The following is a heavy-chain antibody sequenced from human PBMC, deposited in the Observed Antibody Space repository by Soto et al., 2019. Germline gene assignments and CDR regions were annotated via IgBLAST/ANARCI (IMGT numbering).Heavy chain of an antibody. CDR2: ISDDGNSQ. CDR1: GLSFSNYG. CDR3: AKDRYSSSPGHLEY. D-gene: IGHD6-19*01. V-gene: IGHV3-30*18. J-gene: IGHJ4*02. Sequence: QVQLVELGGGAVQPGRSLTLSCTASGLSFSNYGRHWVRQAPGKGLEWVAIISDDGNSQNYAGSVKGRFTISRDNFKNTVYLQMDRLRGDDTAFFYCAKDRYSSSPGHLEYWGQGTLVTVSS.